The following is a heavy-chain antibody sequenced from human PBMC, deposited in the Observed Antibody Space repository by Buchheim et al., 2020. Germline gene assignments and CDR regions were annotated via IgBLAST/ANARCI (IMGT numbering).Heavy chain of an antibody. CDR3: AKGKGSFDN. V-gene: IGHV3-30*02. D-gene: IGHD3-10*01. CDR2: IRFDGSKT. CDR1: GFIFSSYG. Sequence: QVQLVESGGGVVQPGKSLRLSCAASGFIFSSYGMHWVRQAPGKGLEWVAFIRFDGSKTDYGDSVKGRFTISRDNSENTLYLQMNSLRSEDTAVYYCAKGKGSFDNWDLGTL. J-gene: IGHJ4*02.